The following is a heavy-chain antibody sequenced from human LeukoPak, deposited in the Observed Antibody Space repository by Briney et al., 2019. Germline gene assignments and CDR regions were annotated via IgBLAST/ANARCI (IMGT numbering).Heavy chain of an antibody. J-gene: IGHJ4*02. CDR1: GGSISSGGYY. CDR2: IYYSGST. CDR3: ARVGVAMMSFDY. Sequence: PPETLSLTCTVSGGSISSGGYYWSWIRQHPGKGLEWIGYIYYSGSTYYNPSLKSRVTISVDTSKNQFSLKLSSVTAADTAVYYCARVGVAMMSFDYWGQGTLVTVSS. D-gene: IGHD3-22*01. V-gene: IGHV4-31*03.